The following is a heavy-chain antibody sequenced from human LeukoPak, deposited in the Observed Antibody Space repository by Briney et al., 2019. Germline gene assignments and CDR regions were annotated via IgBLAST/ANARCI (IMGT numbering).Heavy chain of an antibody. J-gene: IGHJ6*03. D-gene: IGHD5-18*01. CDR2: IYYSGST. CDR3: ARIVPQDTAMVRPQYYYYYYMDV. CDR1: GDSISSNSFY. V-gene: IGHV4-39*07. Sequence: SETLSLTCTVSGDSISSNSFYWGWIRQPPGKGLEWIGSIYYSGSTYYNPSLKSRVTISVNTSKNQFSLKLSSVTAADTAVYYCARIVPQDTAMVRPQYYYYYYMDVWGKGTTVTVSS.